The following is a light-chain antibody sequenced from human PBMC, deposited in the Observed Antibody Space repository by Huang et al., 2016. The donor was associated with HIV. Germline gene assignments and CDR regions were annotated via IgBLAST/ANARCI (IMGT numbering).Light chain of an antibody. CDR1: QSVLYSSNNKNY. Sequence: DIVMTQSPDSQAVSLGERATINCKSSQSVLYSSNNKNYLAWYQQKPGHPPKLLIYWASTRESGVPDRFSGSGSGTDFTLTISSLQAEDVAVYYCQQYYSTPYTFGQGTKLEIK. CDR3: QQYYSTPYT. J-gene: IGKJ2*01. CDR2: WAS. V-gene: IGKV4-1*01.